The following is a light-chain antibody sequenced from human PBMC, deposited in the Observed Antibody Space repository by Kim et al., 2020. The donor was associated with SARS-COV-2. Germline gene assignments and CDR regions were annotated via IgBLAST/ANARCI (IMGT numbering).Light chain of an antibody. V-gene: IGLV3-1*01. J-gene: IGLJ2*01. CDR2: QDT. CDR1: RLWHNY. Sequence: SYELTQPHSVSVSPGQTASITCSGDRLWHNYVCWYRHKPGQSPEVVIYQDTQRPSGIPERFSGTNSGNTDTLTISGTQDVDEADYYCQVWDSTTTVFGGGTQLTVL. CDR3: QVWDSTTTV.